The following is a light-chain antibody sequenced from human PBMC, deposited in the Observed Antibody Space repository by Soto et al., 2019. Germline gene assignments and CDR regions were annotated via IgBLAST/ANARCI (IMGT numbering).Light chain of an antibody. CDR2: EVS. Sequence: QSALTQPASVSGSPGQSITISCTGTSSDVGGYNYVFWYQQHPGKAPKLMIYEVSNRPSGVSNRFSGSKSGNTASLTISGRQAADEADYYCSSYTSSSTPYVFGTGTKLTVL. CDR1: SSDVGGYNY. CDR3: SSYTSSSTPYV. J-gene: IGLJ1*01. V-gene: IGLV2-14*01.